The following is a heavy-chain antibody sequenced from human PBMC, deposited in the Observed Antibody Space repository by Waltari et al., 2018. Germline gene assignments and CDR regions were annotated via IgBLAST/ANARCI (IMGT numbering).Heavy chain of an antibody. V-gene: IGHV3-33*06. CDR3: AKPPQG. CDR2: VCYDGSNK. Sequence: QVQLVESGGGVVQPGRSLRLSCAASGFTFSSYGMHWVRQAPGKGVGWVAVVCYDGSNKYYSESVKGRFTISRDNSKKPLYLQMNSLRAEDTAVYYCAKPPQGWGQGTLVTVSS. CDR1: GFTFSSYG. J-gene: IGHJ4*02.